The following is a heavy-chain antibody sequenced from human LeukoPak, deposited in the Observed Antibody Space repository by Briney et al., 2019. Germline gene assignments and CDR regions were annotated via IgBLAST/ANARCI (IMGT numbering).Heavy chain of an antibody. V-gene: IGHV6-1*01. J-gene: IGHJ4*02. CDR2: TYYRPKWYN. Sequence: SQTLSLTCAISGDSVSSNSAAWNWIRQSPSRGLEWLGRTYYRPKWYNYNAVSVKSRITIYPDTSKNQFCLQLNSVTPEDTAVYFCARSSGEHGYSSVWAFDYWGQGTLVTVSS. CDR1: GDSVSSNSAA. CDR3: ARSSGEHGYSSVWAFDY. D-gene: IGHD6-19*01.